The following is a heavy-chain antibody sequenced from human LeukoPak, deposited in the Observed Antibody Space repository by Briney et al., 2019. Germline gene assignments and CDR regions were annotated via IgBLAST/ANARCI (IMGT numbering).Heavy chain of an antibody. CDR1: GYRFTSYW. CDR2: IYPGDSDT. D-gene: IGHD6-19*01. CDR3: ARHRYSSGWYDYFDY. J-gene: IGHJ4*02. V-gene: IGHV5-51*01. Sequence: HGESLKMSCKGSGYRFTSYWIGWVRQMPGKGLEWMGIIYPGDSDTRYSPSFQGQVTISADKSISTAYLQWSSMKASDTAMYYCARHRYSSGWYDYFDYWGQGTLVTVSS.